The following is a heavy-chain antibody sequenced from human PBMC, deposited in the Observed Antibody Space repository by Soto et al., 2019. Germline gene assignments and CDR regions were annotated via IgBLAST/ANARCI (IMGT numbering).Heavy chain of an antibody. Sequence: QVQLVESGGGLVKPGGSLRLSCAASGFTFSDYYMSWIRQAPGKGLEWVSYISSSSSYTNYADSVKGRFTISRDNAKNSLYLQMNSLRAEDTAVYYCARVPAYSGYDYGEPGYYYGMDVWGQGTTVTVSS. CDR1: GFTFSDYY. J-gene: IGHJ6*02. D-gene: IGHD5-12*01. CDR3: ARVPAYSGYDYGEPGYYYGMDV. CDR2: ISSSSSYT. V-gene: IGHV3-11*06.